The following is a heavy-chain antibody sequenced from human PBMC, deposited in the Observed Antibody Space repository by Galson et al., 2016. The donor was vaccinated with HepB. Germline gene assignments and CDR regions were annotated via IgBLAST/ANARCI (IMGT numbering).Heavy chain of an antibody. CDR2: ISYDGTDK. D-gene: IGHD2-15*01. Sequence: SLRLSCAASGFTFNTYAMHWVRQAPDKGLEWVALISYDGTDKYYADSVKGRFTISRDNSNNTMYVQMNSLRADDTAVYYCVRDKSSWNLGKFYYYGLDVWGHGTRVTVSS. CDR1: GFTFNTYA. CDR3: VRDKSSWNLGKFYYYGLDV. J-gene: IGHJ6*02. V-gene: IGHV3-30*04.